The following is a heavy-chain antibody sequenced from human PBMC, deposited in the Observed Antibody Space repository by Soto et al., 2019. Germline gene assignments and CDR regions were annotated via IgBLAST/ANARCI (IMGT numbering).Heavy chain of an antibody. CDR3: ARGSGWPDYFGMGV. J-gene: IGHJ6*02. CDR1: GFTFSSYA. Sequence: QVQLVESGGGVVQPGRSLRLSCAASGFTFSSYAMHWVRQAPGKGLEWVAVISYDGSNKYYADSVKGRFTISRDNSKNTLYLQMSSLRAEDTAVYYWARGSGWPDYFGMGVWGQGTTVTVSS. CDR2: ISYDGSNK. V-gene: IGHV3-30-3*01. D-gene: IGHD6-19*01.